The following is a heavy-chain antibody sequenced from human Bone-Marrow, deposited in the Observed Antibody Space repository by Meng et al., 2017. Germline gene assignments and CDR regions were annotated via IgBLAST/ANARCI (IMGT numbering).Heavy chain of an antibody. Sequence: QVPPQQWGAGLFKPSETLSLPCAVYGGSFSGYYWSWIRQPPGKGLEWIGEINHSGSTNYNPSLKSRVTISVDTSKNQFSLKLSSVTAADTAVYYCARVGVVVITPNWFDPWGQGTLVTVSS. J-gene: IGHJ5*02. CDR2: INHSGST. D-gene: IGHD3-22*01. V-gene: IGHV4-34*01. CDR1: GGSFSGYY. CDR3: ARVGVVVITPNWFDP.